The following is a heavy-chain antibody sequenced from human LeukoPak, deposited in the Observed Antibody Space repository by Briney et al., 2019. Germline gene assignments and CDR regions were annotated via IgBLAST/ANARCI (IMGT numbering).Heavy chain of an antibody. J-gene: IGHJ4*02. CDR3: AKGLRLLGWFDY. V-gene: IGHV4-34*01. CDR2: INHSGRT. CDR1: GGSFSGYY. Sequence: SETVSLTCAVYGGSFSGYYWGWMRQPPGKGREWIGEINHSGRTNSNPSLESRVIISVDTSKNQFSLQLSPVTAAAAAVYCCAKGLRLLGWFDYWGQGTLVTVSS. D-gene: IGHD7-27*01.